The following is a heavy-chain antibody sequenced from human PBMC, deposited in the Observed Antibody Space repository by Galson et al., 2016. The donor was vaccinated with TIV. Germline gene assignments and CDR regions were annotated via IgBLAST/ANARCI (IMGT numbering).Heavy chain of an antibody. J-gene: IGHJ4*02. CDR2: ISNAGSNK. Sequence: SLRLSCAGSGFTFNTYAMHWVRQAPGKGLEWVAVISNAGSNKYYADSVKGRFTISSDNSKNTLSLQMNSLTTEDTAVYYCAKVGISGYYPPSPTFFDFWGQGTLVTVSS. CDR3: AKVGISGYYPPSPTFFDF. CDR1: GFTFNTYA. D-gene: IGHD3-22*01. V-gene: IGHV3-30*18.